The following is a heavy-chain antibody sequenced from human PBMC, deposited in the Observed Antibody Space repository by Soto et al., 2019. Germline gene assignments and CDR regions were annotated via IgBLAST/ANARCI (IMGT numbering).Heavy chain of an antibody. CDR2: ISPYNGHT. V-gene: IGHV1-18*04. D-gene: IGHD2-2*01. CDR3: ARDLTIVPATHPRLENYGMDV. CDR1: GYSFTSYW. Sequence: GESLKISCKGSGYSFTSYWIGWVRQMPGKGLEWMGWISPYNGHTQFVQRFQGRVSMTTDTSTKTAYMELRNLRSDDTAHYYCARDLTIVPATHPRLENYGMDVWGQGTTVTVSS. J-gene: IGHJ6*02.